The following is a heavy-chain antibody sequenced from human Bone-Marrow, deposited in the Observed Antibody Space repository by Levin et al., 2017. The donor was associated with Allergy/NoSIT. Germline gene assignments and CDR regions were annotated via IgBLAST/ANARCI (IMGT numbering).Heavy chain of an antibody. D-gene: IGHD2-21*01. CDR2: IMPLFGTS. Sequence: SVKVSCKASGGTSSNYPINWVRQAPGQGPEWMGGIMPLFGTSDSAQRFQGRVTFTADKSTSTHYMELSGLKSEDTAVYYCAKRANCGGDCFAFDVWGQGTLITVSS. CDR3: AKRANCGGDCFAFDV. V-gene: IGHV1-69*06. J-gene: IGHJ3*01. CDR1: GGTSSNYP.